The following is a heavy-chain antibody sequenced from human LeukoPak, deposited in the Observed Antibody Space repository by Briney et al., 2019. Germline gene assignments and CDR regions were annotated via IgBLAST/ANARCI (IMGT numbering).Heavy chain of an antibody. Sequence: ASVKVSCKASGYTFTGYYMHWVRQAPGQGLEWMGWINPNSGGTNYAQKFQGWVTMTRDTSISTAYMELSSLRSEDTAVYYCARYSGYDSQNDYWGQGTLVTVSS. CDR3: ARYSGYDSQNDY. V-gene: IGHV1-2*04. J-gene: IGHJ4*02. D-gene: IGHD5-12*01. CDR1: GYTFTGYY. CDR2: INPNSGGT.